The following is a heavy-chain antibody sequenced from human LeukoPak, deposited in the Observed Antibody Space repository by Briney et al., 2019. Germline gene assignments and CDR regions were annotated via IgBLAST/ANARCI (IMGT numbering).Heavy chain of an antibody. V-gene: IGHV3-33*01. CDR2: IWYDGSNK. Sequence: GGSLRLSCAASGFTFSSYGMPWVRQAPGKGREWVAVIWYDGSNKYYADSVKGRFTISRDNSRNTLYLQMNSLRAEDTAVYYCARDLYGDYGLGNFDYWGQGTLVTVSS. D-gene: IGHD4-17*01. CDR1: GFTFSSYG. CDR3: ARDLYGDYGLGNFDY. J-gene: IGHJ4*02.